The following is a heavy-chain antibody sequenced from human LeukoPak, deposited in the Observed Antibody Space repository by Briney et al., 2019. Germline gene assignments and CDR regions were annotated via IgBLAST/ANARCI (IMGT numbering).Heavy chain of an antibody. J-gene: IGHJ4*02. Sequence: GGSLRLSCAASGFTFSSYAMSWVRQAPGKGLEWVSGISGSGGSTYYADSVKGRFTISRDNAKNKLYLQMNSLRVEDTAVYYCAKAQDYDILTGYYSLGYWGQGTLVTVSS. CDR2: ISGSGGST. CDR3: AKAQDYDILTGYYSLGY. CDR1: GFTFSSYA. V-gene: IGHV3-23*01. D-gene: IGHD3-9*01.